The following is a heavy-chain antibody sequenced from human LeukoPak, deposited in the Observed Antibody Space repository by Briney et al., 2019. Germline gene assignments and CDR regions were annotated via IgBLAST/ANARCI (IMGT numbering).Heavy chain of an antibody. CDR2: IYPGDSDT. CDR3: ARSPPDLLTGYYSRYDY. J-gene: IGHJ4*02. CDR1: GYSFTSYW. V-gene: IGHV5-51*01. Sequence: GESLKISCKGSGYSFTSYWIGWVRQMPGKGLEWMGIIYPGDSDTRYSPSFQGQVTISADKSISTAYLQWSSLKASDTAMYYCARSPPDLLTGYYSRYDYWGQGTLVTVSS. D-gene: IGHD3-9*01.